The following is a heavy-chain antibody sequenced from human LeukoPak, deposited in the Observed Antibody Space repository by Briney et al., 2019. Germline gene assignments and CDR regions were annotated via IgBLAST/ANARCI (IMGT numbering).Heavy chain of an antibody. V-gene: IGHV3-74*01. CDR2: INTDGSST. CDR3: VSDYRNNTLFHH. CDR1: GFTFSNYW. D-gene: IGHD4-11*01. Sequence: GGSLRLSCGVSGFTFSNYWMHWVRQAPGKGLVWVSRINTDGSSTTNADSVKGRFTISRDNAKNTLFLQMNSLRAEDTAVYYCVSDYRNNTLFHHWGQGTLVTVSS. J-gene: IGHJ1*01.